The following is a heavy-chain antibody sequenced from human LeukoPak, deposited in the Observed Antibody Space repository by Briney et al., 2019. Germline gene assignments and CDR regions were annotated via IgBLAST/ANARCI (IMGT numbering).Heavy chain of an antibody. CDR2: ISGSGGGT. CDR3: AKRGVVIRVILVGFHKEAYYFDS. J-gene: IGHJ4*02. V-gene: IGHV3-23*01. CDR1: GITLSNYG. Sequence: GGSLRLSCAVSGITLSNYGMSWVRQAPGKGLEWVAGISGSGGGTNYADSVKGRFTISRDNPKNALYLQMNSLRAEDTAVYFCAKRGVVIRVILVGFHKEAYYFDSWGQGALVTVSS. D-gene: IGHD3-22*01.